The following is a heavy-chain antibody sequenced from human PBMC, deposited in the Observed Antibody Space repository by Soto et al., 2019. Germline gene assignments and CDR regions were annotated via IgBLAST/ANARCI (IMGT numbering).Heavy chain of an antibody. Sequence: QVQLQQSGPGLVKPSQTLSLTCAISGDSVSSNSAAWNWIRQSPSRGLEWLGRTYYRSKWYNDYAVSVKSRITINPATSKNQFSLQLNSVTPEDTAVYYCARGLAYSSSWYSFREGNWFDPWGQGTLVTVSS. CDR3: ARGLAYSSSWYSFREGNWFDP. D-gene: IGHD6-13*01. CDR2: TYYRSKWYN. CDR1: GDSVSSNSAA. V-gene: IGHV6-1*01. J-gene: IGHJ5*02.